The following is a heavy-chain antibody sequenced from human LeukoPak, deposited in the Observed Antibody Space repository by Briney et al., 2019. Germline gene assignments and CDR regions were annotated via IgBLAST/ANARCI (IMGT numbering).Heavy chain of an antibody. Sequence: GGSLRLSCAASGFTFSSYGMHWVRQAPGKGLEGVAVISYNGHNKYPADSVKGRFTISRDNSKNTLYLQMNSLRAEDTAIYYCAKDPGMAVYSYGYDAFDIWGQGTMVTVSS. CDR2: ISYNGHNK. D-gene: IGHD5-18*01. J-gene: IGHJ3*02. CDR3: AKDPGMAVYSYGYDAFDI. V-gene: IGHV3-30*18. CDR1: GFTFSSYG.